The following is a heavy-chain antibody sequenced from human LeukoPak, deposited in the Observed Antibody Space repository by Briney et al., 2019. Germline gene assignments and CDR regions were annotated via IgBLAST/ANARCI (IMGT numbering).Heavy chain of an antibody. CDR1: GFTYGSYA. J-gene: IGHJ4*02. Sequence: GGSLRLSSAASGFTYGSYARIWLRQAPGKGLEWLSAISGGGGSIYYADSVKGRFTISRGNSKNALYLQMNSLRAEDTAVYYCARWPFDSTLDFDYWGQGTLVTVSS. D-gene: IGHD5-24*01. CDR3: ARWPFDSTLDFDY. V-gene: IGHV3-23*01. CDR2: ISGGGGSI.